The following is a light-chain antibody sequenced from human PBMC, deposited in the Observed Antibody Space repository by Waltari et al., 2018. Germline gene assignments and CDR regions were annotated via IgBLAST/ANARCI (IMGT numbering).Light chain of an antibody. CDR2: DNN. CDR1: SSNVGQNF. J-gene: IGLJ2*01. CDR3: ETWDSSLSAVV. Sequence: QSVLTQPPSVSAAPGQKVIISCSGSSSNVGQNFVSWYQQLPRTAPQLLIYDNNERPSGIPDRFSCSKSGTSATLDITGLQTGDEADYYCETWDSSLSAVVFGGGTKLTVL. V-gene: IGLV1-51*01.